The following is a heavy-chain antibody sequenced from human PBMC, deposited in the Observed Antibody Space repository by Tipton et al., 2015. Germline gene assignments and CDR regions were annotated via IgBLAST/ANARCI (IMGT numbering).Heavy chain of an antibody. J-gene: IGHJ6*02. CDR3: ARDLEHGMDV. CDR2: INHSGST. Sequence: TLSLTCAVYGGSFSGYYWNWIRQPPGKGLEWIGEINHSGSTNYNPSLKSRITISLNTSKNQFSLKMSSVTAADTAVYFCARDLEHGMDVWGQGTTVTVS. V-gene: IGHV4-34*01. CDR1: GGSFSGYY.